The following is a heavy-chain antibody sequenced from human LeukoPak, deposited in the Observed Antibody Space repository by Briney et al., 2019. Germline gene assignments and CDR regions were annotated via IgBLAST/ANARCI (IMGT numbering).Heavy chain of an antibody. CDR2: IWYDGSHT. D-gene: IGHD6-19*01. V-gene: IGHV3-33*06. CDR3: AKDASPWYSSGWYGSYFDY. J-gene: IGHJ4*02. CDR1: GFIFSDYG. Sequence: GGSLRLSCAASGFIFSDYGMRWVRQAPGKGLEWVGDIWYDGSHTYYADSVKGRFTISRDNSKNTLYLQMNSLRAEDTAVYYCAKDASPWYSSGWYGSYFDYWGQGTLVTVSS.